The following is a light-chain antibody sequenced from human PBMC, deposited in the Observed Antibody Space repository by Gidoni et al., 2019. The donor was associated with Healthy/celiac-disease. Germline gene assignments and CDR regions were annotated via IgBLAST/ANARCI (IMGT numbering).Light chain of an antibody. CDR3: NSRDSSGNHPS. J-gene: IGLJ2*01. Sequence: SSALTQEPAVSVALGQTVRITCQGDSLRSYYASWYQQKPGQAPVLVIYGKNNRPSGIPDRFSGSSSGNTASLTITGAQAEDEADYYCNSRDSSGNHPSFGGGTKLTVL. CDR1: SLRSYY. V-gene: IGLV3-19*01. CDR2: GKN.